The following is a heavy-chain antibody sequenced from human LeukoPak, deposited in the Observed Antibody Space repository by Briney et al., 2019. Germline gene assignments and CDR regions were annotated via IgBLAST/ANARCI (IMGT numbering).Heavy chain of an antibody. CDR1: RYTSTSYA. CDR2: SNAGNGNT. D-gene: IGHD5-18*01. V-gene: IGHV1-3*01. J-gene: IGHJ3*02. Sequence: GASGKVSCKASRYTSTSYAMHWVRQASGQRLEWMGWSNAGNGNTKYSQKFQGRVTITRDTSASTAYMELSSLRSEDTAVYYCARRSLDTAMVSAAFDIWGQGTMVTVSS. CDR3: ARRSLDTAMVSAAFDI.